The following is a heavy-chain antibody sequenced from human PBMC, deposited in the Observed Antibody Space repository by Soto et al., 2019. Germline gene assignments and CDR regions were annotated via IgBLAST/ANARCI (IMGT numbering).Heavy chain of an antibody. V-gene: IGHV3-30*03. CDR2: ISYDGSKK. D-gene: IGHD2-15*01. Sequence: QVQLVESGGGVVQLGGSLRPSCAASGFTFSSYGMHWVPRAPGKGLGWVAVISYDGSKKYYADSVKGRFTISRDNSKNTLYLQMNSLRAEDTAVYYCATKGGGADDFDYWGQGTLVTVSS. CDR3: ATKGGGADDFDY. CDR1: GFTFSSYG. J-gene: IGHJ4*02.